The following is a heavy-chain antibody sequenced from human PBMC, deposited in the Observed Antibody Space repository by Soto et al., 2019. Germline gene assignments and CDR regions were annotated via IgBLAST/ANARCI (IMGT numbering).Heavy chain of an antibody. Sequence: AGGSLRLSCAASGFTFNGVWVNWVSKGTGEGLEWVGRVKSKVDGETIDYAAPVKGRFTISRDDSRNTVYLQMNSLSTEDTAMYYCAADLPDWGAYAFDYWGQGALLTVSS. CDR1: GFTFNGVW. J-gene: IGHJ4*02. CDR3: AADLPDWGAYAFDY. V-gene: IGHV3-15*07. D-gene: IGHD3-16*01. CDR2: VKSKVDGETI.